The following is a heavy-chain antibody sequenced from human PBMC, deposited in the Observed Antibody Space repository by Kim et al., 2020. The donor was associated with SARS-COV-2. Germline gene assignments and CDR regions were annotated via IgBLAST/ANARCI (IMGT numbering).Heavy chain of an antibody. CDR1: GGSFSGYY. CDR3: AIQRVVRGPFDY. Sequence: SETLSLTCAVYGGSFSGYYWSWIRQPPGKGLEWIGEINHSGSTNYNPSLKSRVTISVDTSKNQFSLKLSSVTAADTAVYYCAIQRVVRGPFDYWGQGTLVTVSS. CDR2: INHSGST. V-gene: IGHV4-34*01. J-gene: IGHJ4*02. D-gene: IGHD2-15*01.